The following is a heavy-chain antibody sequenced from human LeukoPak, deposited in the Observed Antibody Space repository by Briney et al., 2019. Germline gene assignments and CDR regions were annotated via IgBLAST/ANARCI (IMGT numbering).Heavy chain of an antibody. CDR2: ISYDGSNK. CDR3: ARGHKYYYDSSRYYTFDY. D-gene: IGHD3-22*01. J-gene: IGHJ4*02. V-gene: IGHV3-30-3*01. Sequence: GRSLRLSCAASGFTFSSYAMHWVRQAPGKGLEWVAVISYDGSNKYYADSVKGRFTISRDNSKNTLYLQMNSLRAEDTAVYYCARGHKYYYDSSRYYTFDYWGQGTLVTVSS. CDR1: GFTFSSYA.